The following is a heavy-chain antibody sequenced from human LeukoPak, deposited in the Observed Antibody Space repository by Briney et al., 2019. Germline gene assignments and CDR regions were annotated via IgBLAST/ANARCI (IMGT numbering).Heavy chain of an antibody. Sequence: GGSLTLSCAASGFTFSGSAMHWVRQASGKGLEWVGRIRSKANSYATAYAASVKGRFTISRDDSKNTAYLQMNSLKTEDTAVYYCTSEGPKYDFWSGYFNYWGQGTLVTVSS. CDR3: TSEGPKYDFWSGYFNY. V-gene: IGHV3-73*01. J-gene: IGHJ4*02. CDR1: GFTFSGSA. CDR2: IRSKANSYAT. D-gene: IGHD3-3*01.